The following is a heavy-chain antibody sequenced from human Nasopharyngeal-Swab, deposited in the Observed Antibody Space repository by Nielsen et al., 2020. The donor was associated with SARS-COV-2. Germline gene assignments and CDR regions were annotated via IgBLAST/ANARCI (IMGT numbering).Heavy chain of an antibody. V-gene: IGHV3-74*01. J-gene: IGHJ6*02. CDR3: TRDLHVEVWFGELLSAYDYYYGMDV. D-gene: IGHD3-10*01. Sequence: GGSLRLSCVASGFTFSSYWMHWVRRVPGRGLEWVSRIDTDGRTTDYAASVKGRFTISRDNAKNTLYLQMNSLRADDTAVYHCTRDLHVEVWFGELLSAYDYYYGMDVWGQGTTVTVSS. CDR1: GFTFSSYW. CDR2: IDTDGRTT.